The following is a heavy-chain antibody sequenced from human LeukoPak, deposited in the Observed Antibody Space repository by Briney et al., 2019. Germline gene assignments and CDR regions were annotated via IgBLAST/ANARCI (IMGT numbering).Heavy chain of an antibody. CDR2: IYTSGSN. D-gene: IGHD1-26*01. CDR1: GGSISGYY. CDR3: VRESGSYRGVDY. J-gene: IGHJ4*02. Sequence: SETLSLTCAVSGGSISGYYWSWIRQPAGKGLEWIGRIYTSGSNNYNPSLMSRVTMSVDTSKSQFSLNLTSVTAADTAVYYCVRESGSYRGVDYWGQGTLVTVSS. V-gene: IGHV4-4*07.